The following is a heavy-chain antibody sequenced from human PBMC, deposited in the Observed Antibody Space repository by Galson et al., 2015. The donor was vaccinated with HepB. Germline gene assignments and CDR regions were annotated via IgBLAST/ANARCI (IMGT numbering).Heavy chain of an antibody. CDR1: GFTFSSYW. CDR3: ARGNSSASPLDY. D-gene: IGHD6-25*01. J-gene: IGHJ4*02. Sequence: SLRLSCAASGFTFSSYWMSWVRQAPGKGLEWVANIKQDGSEKYYVDSVKGRFTISRDNAKNSLFLQMNSLRAEDTAVYYCARGNSSASPLDYWGQGTLVTVSS. V-gene: IGHV3-7*03. CDR2: IKQDGSEK.